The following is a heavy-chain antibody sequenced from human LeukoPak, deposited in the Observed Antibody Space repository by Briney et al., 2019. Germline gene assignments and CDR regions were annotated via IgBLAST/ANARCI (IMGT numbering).Heavy chain of an antibody. CDR3: ARESRRDGYNHDY. D-gene: IGHD5-24*01. CDR2: IYYSGST. CDR1: GGSISSSSYY. Sequence: EPSETLSLTCTVSGGSISSSSYYWGWIRQPPGKGLEWIGSIYYSGSTYYNPSLKSRVTISVDTSKNQFSLKLSSVTAADTAVYYCARESRRDGYNHDYWGQGTLVTVSS. V-gene: IGHV4-39*07. J-gene: IGHJ4*02.